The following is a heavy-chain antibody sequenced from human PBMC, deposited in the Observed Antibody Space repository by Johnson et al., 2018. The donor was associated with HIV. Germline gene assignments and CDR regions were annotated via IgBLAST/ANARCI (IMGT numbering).Heavy chain of an antibody. CDR3: TTDANWNYGQGAFDV. J-gene: IGHJ3*01. Sequence: VQLVESGGGVVQPGGSLRLSCVASGFTFSSYAMHWVRQAPGKGLEWVGRIKSKPDGGTTDYAAPVKGRFTISRDDSENKLYLQMKSLKTEDTAVYYCTTDANWNYGQGAFDVWGQGTTVTVSS. CDR1: GFTFSSYA. V-gene: IGHV3-15*01. D-gene: IGHD1-7*01. CDR2: IKSKPDGGTT.